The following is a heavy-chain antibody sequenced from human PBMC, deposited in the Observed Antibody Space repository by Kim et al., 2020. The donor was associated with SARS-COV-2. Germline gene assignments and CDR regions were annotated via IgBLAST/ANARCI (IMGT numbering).Heavy chain of an antibody. V-gene: IGHV3-48*04. J-gene: IGHJ3*02. CDR2: ISGTGTIT. Sequence: GGSLRLSCATSGFTLSLYSMNWVRQSPGKGLEWVSHISGTGTITKHADSVRGRFTISRDNAKNSLFLQMNGLRAEYTAVSYCVREKYWDFVIGGQGRMVT. CDR3: VREKYWDFVI. D-gene: IGHD1-26*01. CDR1: GFTLSLYS.